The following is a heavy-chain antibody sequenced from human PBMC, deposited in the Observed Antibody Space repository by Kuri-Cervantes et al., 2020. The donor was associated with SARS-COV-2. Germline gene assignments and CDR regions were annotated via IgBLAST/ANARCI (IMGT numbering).Heavy chain of an antibody. CDR3: AREAPCRIVGAICYGMDV. Sequence: GESLKISCAASGLTFSSYSMNWVRQAPGKGLEWVSYISSSSTIYYADSVKGRFTISRDNAKNSLYLQMNSLRDEDTAVYYCAREAPCRIVGAICYGMDVWGQGTTVTVSS. CDR2: ISSSSTI. CDR1: GLTFSSYS. D-gene: IGHD1-26*01. J-gene: IGHJ6*02. V-gene: IGHV3-48*02.